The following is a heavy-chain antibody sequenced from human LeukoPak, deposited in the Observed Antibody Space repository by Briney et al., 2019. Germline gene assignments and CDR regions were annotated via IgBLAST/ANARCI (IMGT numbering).Heavy chain of an antibody. CDR1: GGSISSYY. J-gene: IGHJ6*02. CDR3: ARGTNRSGYYPARPAYYYGMDV. CDR2: IYYSGST. D-gene: IGHD3-22*01. Sequence: SETLSLTCTVSGGSISSYYWSWIRQPPGKGLEWIGYIYYSGSTNYNPSLKSRVTISVDTSKNQFSLKLSSVTAADTAVYYCARGTNRSGYYPARPAYYYGMDVWGQGTTVTVSS. V-gene: IGHV4-59*01.